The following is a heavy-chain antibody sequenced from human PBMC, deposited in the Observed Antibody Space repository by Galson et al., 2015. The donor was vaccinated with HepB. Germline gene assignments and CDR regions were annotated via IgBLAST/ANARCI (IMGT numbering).Heavy chain of an antibody. J-gene: IGHJ6*02. CDR3: ARARFQNSAFGVDV. Sequence: SLRLSCAAAGFTVSSNYMSWVRQAPGKGLEFVSVTYTSGSTDYADSVKGRFTISRGNPKNMVYLQMSTLRAEDTALYYCARARFQNSAFGVDVWGQGTAVTVSS. D-gene: IGHD3-10*01. CDR2: TYTSGST. V-gene: IGHV3-53*01. CDR1: GFTVSSNY.